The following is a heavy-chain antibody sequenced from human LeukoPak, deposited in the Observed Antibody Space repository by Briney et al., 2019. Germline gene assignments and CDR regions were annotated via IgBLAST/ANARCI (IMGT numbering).Heavy chain of an antibody. CDR1: GFTFSSYG. CDR3: ARYNTGTTDY. J-gene: IGHJ4*01. CDR2: IWYDGIKT. V-gene: IGHV3-33*01. Sequence: GGSLRLFCAASGFTFSSYGMHWLRQAPGKGLECLAVIWYDGIKTYYADSVKGRLTISRDNSKNTLYLQMSSLRADDAAVYYCARYNTGTTDYWGQGTLVTVSS. D-gene: IGHD1-1*01.